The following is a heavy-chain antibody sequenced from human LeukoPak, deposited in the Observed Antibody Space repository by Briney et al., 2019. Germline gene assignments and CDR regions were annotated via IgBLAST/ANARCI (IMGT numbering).Heavy chain of an antibody. CDR3: AKRHYGIFDS. CDR2: IKQDGSEK. V-gene: IGHV3-7*03. J-gene: IGHJ4*02. CDR1: GFTFSSYA. D-gene: IGHD3-16*01. Sequence: GGSLRLSCAASGFTFSSYAMSWVRQAPGKGLEWVANIKQDGSEKYYVDSVKGRFTISRDNAKNSLYLQMNSLRAEDTAVYYCAKRHYGIFDSWGQGTLVTVSS.